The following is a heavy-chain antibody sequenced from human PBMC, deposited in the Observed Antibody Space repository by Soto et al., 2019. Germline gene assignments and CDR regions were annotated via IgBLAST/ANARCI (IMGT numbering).Heavy chain of an antibody. J-gene: IGHJ4*02. CDR2: ISYDGSNK. D-gene: IGHD5-18*01. Sequence: GGSLRLSCAASGVTFSSYGMHWVRQAPGKGLERVAVISYDGSNKYYADSVKGRFTISRDNSKNTLYLQMNSLRAEDTAVYYCAKDGIRGYSYGPFDYRAQGTLVTVSS. CDR1: GVTFSSYG. V-gene: IGHV3-30*18. CDR3: AKDGIRGYSYGPFDY.